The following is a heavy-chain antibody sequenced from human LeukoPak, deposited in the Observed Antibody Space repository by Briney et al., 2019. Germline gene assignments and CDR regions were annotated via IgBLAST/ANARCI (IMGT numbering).Heavy chain of an antibody. CDR1: GFTFSNYV. D-gene: IGHD3-10*01. J-gene: IGHJ3*02. Sequence: GESLRLSCAASGFTFSNYVMSWVRQAPGKGLEWVSTLSVSGATTYYADSVKGRFAISRDNSKNTLYLQMNSLRAEDTAVYYCAKDSTLLWNAFDIWGQGTMVTVSS. CDR2: LSVSGATT. CDR3: AKDSTLLWNAFDI. V-gene: IGHV3-23*01.